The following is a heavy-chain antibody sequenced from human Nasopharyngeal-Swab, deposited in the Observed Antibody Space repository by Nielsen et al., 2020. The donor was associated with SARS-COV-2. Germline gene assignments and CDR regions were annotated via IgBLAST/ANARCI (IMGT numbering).Heavy chain of an antibody. J-gene: IGHJ4*02. D-gene: IGHD2-15*01. V-gene: IGHV3-48*03. CDR3: ARAVHCSGDSCYWRYFDY. CDR2: IYSTNSTI. Sequence: IRQPPGKGLEWVSYIYSTNSTIYYADSVKGRFTISRDNAKNSLSLQMNSLRAEDTAIYYCARAVHCSGDSCYWRYFDYWGRGTLVTVSS.